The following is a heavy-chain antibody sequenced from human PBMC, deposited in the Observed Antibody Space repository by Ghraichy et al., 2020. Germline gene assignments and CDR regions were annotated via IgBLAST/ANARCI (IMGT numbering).Heavy chain of an antibody. V-gene: IGHV3-7*03. CDR1: GFTFSSYW. CDR2: IKQDGSEK. Sequence: GGSLRLSCAASGFTFSSYWMNWVRQAPGKGLEWVANIKQDGSEKYYADSVKGRFTISRDNAKNSLYLQMNSLRAEDTAVYYCATVTMARGAYDYWGQGTLVTVSS. CDR3: ATVTMARGAYDY. D-gene: IGHD3-10*01. J-gene: IGHJ4*02.